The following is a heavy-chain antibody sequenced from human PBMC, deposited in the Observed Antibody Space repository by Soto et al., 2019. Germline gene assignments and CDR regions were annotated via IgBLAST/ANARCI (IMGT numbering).Heavy chain of an antibody. D-gene: IGHD1-1*01. CDR2: IDPSDSYT. J-gene: IGHJ6*02. CDR1: GYSFTSHW. CDR3: ARRLSGPKEEYNAYYFYGMDL. Sequence: PGESLKISCQGSGYSFTSHWITWVRQTPGKGLEWMGRIDPSDSYTNYSPSFQGRVTISADRSISTAFLQWSSLEASDTAIYYCARRLSGPKEEYNAYYFYGMDLWGQGTTVTVSS. V-gene: IGHV5-10-1*01.